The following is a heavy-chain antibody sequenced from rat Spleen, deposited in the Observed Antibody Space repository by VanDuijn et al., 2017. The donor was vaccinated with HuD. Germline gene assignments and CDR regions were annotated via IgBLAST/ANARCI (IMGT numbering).Heavy chain of an antibody. D-gene: IGHD1-9*01. Sequence: EVQLVESGGGLVQPGRSLKLSCAASGFTFSNYDMAWVRQAPTTGLAWVASISISGGSTYYRDSVKGRFTISRDNAKSTLYLQMDSLRSEDTATYYCARRHYGYTDYFDYWGQGVMVTVSS. CDR2: ISISGGST. CDR3: ARRHYGYTDYFDY. J-gene: IGHJ2*01. CDR1: GFTFSNYD. V-gene: IGHV5-25*01.